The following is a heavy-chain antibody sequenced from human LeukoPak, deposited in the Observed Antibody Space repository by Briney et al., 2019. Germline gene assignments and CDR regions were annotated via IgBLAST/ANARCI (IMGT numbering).Heavy chain of an antibody. V-gene: IGHV3-30*03. CDR1: GFRFTNFG. Sequence: GGSLRLSCAASGFRFTNFGMHWVRQAPGKGLEWVSVISYSGSVQFYADSVKGRFTISGDNARKSLYLQMNSLRDEDTAVYYCARAYYDSSGNFYYGFDVWGQGTTVTVSS. CDR3: ARAYYDSSGNFYYGFDV. D-gene: IGHD3-22*01. J-gene: IGHJ6*02. CDR2: ISYSGSVQ.